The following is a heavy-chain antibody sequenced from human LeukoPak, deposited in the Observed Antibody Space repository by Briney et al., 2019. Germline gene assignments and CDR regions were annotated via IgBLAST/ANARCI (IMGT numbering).Heavy chain of an antibody. CDR1: GFTFTNYW. Sequence: GGSLRLSCAASGFTFTNYWMSWVRQTPGKGLEWVANINENGSEKYYVDSVKGRFTISRDNAKNSLYLEMNSLRVEDTAVYYCARDFPDYGVNPVWGQGTLVTVSS. V-gene: IGHV3-7*01. D-gene: IGHD4-23*01. CDR2: INENGSEK. J-gene: IGHJ4*02. CDR3: ARDFPDYGVNPV.